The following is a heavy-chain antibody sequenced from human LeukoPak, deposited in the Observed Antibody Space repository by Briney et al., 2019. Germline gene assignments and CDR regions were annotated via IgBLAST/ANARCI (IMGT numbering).Heavy chain of an antibody. Sequence: GGSLRLSCAASGFTFSSYSMNWVRQAPGKGLEWVSSISSSSSYIYYADSVKGRFTISRDNAKNSLYLQMNSLRAEDTAVYYCAKDFSSGWSGPFDYWGQGTLVTVSS. J-gene: IGHJ4*02. CDR3: AKDFSSGWSGPFDY. V-gene: IGHV3-21*01. D-gene: IGHD6-19*01. CDR1: GFTFSSYS. CDR2: ISSSSSYI.